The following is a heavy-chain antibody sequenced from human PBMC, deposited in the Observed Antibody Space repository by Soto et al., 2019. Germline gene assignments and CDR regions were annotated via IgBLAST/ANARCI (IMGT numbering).Heavy chain of an antibody. CDR3: ATDLIFGNYDFWYGMDV. J-gene: IGHJ6*02. CDR1: GGTFSSYA. Sequence: GASVKVSCKASGGTFSSYAISWVRQAPGQGLEWMGGIIPIFGTANYAQKFQGRVTITADKSTSTAYMELSSLRSEDTAVYYCATDLIFGNYDFWYGMDVWGQGTTVTVSS. V-gene: IGHV1-69*06. CDR2: IIPIFGTA. D-gene: IGHD3-3*01.